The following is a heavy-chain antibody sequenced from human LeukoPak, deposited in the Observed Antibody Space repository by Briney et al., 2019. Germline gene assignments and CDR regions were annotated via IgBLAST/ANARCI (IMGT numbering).Heavy chain of an antibody. V-gene: IGHV1-8*02. J-gene: IGHJ4*02. CDR3: AREPSATGGFDF. D-gene: IGHD3-16*01. CDR2: MNPNSGNT. Sequence: ASVKVSCKASGYTFTSYDINWVRQATGQGLEWMGWMNPNSGNTGCAQKFQGRVTTTRDTSTDTAYMELSSLTSEDTAMYYCAREPSATGGFDFWGQGTLVTVSS. CDR1: GYTFTSYD.